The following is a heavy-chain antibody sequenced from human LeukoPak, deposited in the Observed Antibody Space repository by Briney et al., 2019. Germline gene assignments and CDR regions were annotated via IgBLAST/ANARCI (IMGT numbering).Heavy chain of an antibody. CDR2: INPNSGGT. J-gene: IGHJ5*02. D-gene: IGHD5-18*01. CDR1: GYTFTGYF. Sequence: ASVKVSCKASGYTFTGYFMHWVRQAPGQGLEWMGWINPNSGGTNYAQKFQGRVTMTRDTSISTAYMELSRLRSDDTAVYYCARSGESVDTAMVSWFDPWGQGTLVTVSS. V-gene: IGHV1-2*02. CDR3: ARSGESVDTAMVSWFDP.